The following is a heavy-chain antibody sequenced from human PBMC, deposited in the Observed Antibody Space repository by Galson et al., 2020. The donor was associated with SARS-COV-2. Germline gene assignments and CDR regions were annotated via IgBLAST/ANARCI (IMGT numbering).Heavy chain of an antibody. CDR1: GGTFSSYA. CDR2: IIPILDIA. D-gene: IGHD3-3*01. V-gene: IGHV1-69*10. Sequence: SVKVSCKASGGTFSSYAISWVRQAPGQGLEWMGGIIPILDIANYAQKFQGRVTITADKSTSTAYMELSSLRSEDTAVYYCARGGWGSGGLLRFLEYGDYYYYYMDVWGKGTTVTVSS. CDR3: ARGGWGSGGLLRFLEYGDYYYYYMDV. J-gene: IGHJ6*03.